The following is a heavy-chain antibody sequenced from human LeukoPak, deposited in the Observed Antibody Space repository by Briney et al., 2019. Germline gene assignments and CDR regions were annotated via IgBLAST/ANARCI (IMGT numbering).Heavy chain of an antibody. CDR1: GFTFSSYA. D-gene: IGHD6-13*01. Sequence: RPGGSLRLSCAASGFTFSSYAMSWVRQAPGKGLEWVSSISSSSYIYYADSVKGRFTISRDNAKNSLYLQMNSLRAEDTAVYYCAREVGQQLVPFDYWGQGTLVTVSS. V-gene: IGHV3-21*01. J-gene: IGHJ4*02. CDR2: ISSSSYI. CDR3: AREVGQQLVPFDY.